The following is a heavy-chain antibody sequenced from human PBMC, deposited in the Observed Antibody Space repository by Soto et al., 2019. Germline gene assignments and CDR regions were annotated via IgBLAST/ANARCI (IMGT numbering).Heavy chain of an antibody. Sequence: QVQLVQSGAEVKKPGSSVKVSCKASGGTFSSYSINWVRQAPGQGLEWMGEIIPIFGTANYAQKFQGRVTITANESTSTAYMELSSLRSEDTAVYYCARDGGRNSGGIDYWGQGTLVTVSS. V-gene: IGHV1-69*01. CDR3: ARDGGRNSGGIDY. CDR2: IIPIFGTA. J-gene: IGHJ4*02. D-gene: IGHD1-26*01. CDR1: GGTFSSYS.